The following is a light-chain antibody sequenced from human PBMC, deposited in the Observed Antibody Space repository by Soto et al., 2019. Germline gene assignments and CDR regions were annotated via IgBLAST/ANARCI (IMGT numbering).Light chain of an antibody. CDR3: SSYTSSGTYV. J-gene: IGLJ1*01. Sequence: QSALTQPDSVSGSPGQSITISCIGTSSDVGAYNYVSWYQQHPGKAPKLIIYDVSDRPSGESSRFSGSKSANTASLTISGLQAEDEADYYCSSYTSSGTYVFGTGTKVTVL. V-gene: IGLV2-14*01. CDR2: DVS. CDR1: SSDVGAYNY.